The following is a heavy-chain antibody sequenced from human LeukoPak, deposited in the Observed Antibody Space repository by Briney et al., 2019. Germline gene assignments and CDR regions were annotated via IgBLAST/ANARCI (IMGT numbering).Heavy chain of an antibody. D-gene: IGHD3-10*01. J-gene: IGHJ4*02. Sequence: GGSLRLSCAASGFTFSSYGMSGVRQAPGKGVEGVSAISGSGGSTYYADSVKGRFTISRDNPKNRLYVQMNSLRAEDTAVYYCAKDTLWFGELFVDYFDYWGQGTLVTVSS. V-gene: IGHV3-23*01. CDR2: ISGSGGST. CDR1: GFTFSSYG. CDR3: AKDTLWFGELFVDYFDY.